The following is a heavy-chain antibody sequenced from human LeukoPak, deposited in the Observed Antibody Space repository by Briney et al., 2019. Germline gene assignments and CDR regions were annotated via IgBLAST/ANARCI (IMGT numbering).Heavy chain of an antibody. J-gene: IGHJ4*02. V-gene: IGHV1-18*01. Sequence: AASVTVSFTASGYTFTKYGITWVRQAPGQGLEWMGWISTYNGNTNYAQKLQGRVTMTTDTSTRTAYMGVRSLISDDAAVYYCARGDDYGDYWGLYWGQGTLVSVCS. D-gene: IGHD4-17*01. CDR1: GYTFTKYG. CDR2: ISTYNGNT. CDR3: ARGDDYGDYWGLY.